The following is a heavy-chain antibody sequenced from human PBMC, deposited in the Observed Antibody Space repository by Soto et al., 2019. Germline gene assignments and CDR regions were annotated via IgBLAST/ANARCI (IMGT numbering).Heavy chain of an antibody. D-gene: IGHD6-19*01. CDR2: INHSGST. V-gene: IGHV4-34*01. CDR1: GGSFSGYY. J-gene: IGHJ5*02. Sequence: SETLSLTCAVYGGSFSGYYWSWIRQPPGKGLEWIGEINHSGSTNYNPSLKSRVTVSVDTSKNQFSLKLSSVTAADTAVYYCARGRGIAVARRWFDPWGQGTLVTVSS. CDR3: ARGRGIAVARRWFDP.